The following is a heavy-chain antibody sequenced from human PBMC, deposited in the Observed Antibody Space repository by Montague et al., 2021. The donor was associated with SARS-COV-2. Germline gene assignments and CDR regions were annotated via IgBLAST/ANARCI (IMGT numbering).Heavy chain of an antibody. Sequence: SLRLSCAASGFTFSSYDMHWVRQAPGKGLEWVAVIWYDGSNLYYGDSVKGRFTISRDNSKNTLYLQMNSLRAEDTAVYYCAREYSAPRWFGEYNRYGMDVWGQGTTVTVSS. J-gene: IGHJ6*02. CDR2: IWYDGSNL. CDR3: AREYSAPRWFGEYNRYGMDV. V-gene: IGHV3-33*08. CDR1: GFTFSSYD. D-gene: IGHD3-10*01.